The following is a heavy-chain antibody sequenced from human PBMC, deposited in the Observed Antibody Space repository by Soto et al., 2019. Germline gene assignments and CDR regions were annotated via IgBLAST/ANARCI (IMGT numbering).Heavy chain of an antibody. J-gene: IGHJ6*02. D-gene: IGHD3-3*02. CDR2: VFSSGST. Sequence: PSETLSLTCSVPGGAISSYYWSWVRQPAGKGLEWIGRVFSSGSTNYNASLKSRVTMSIDTSKNEVSLTLRSVTAADTAVYYCARVAFSYFGMDVWGQGITVTV. CDR1: GGAISSYY. V-gene: IGHV4-4*07. CDR3: ARVAFSYFGMDV.